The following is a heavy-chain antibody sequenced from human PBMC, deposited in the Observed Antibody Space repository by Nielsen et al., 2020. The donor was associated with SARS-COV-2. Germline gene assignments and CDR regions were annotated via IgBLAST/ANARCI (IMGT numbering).Heavy chain of an antibody. D-gene: IGHD6-6*01. CDR2: INPSGGST. J-gene: IGHJ4*02. Sequence: ASVKVSCKASGYTFTTYYIHWVRQASGQGLEWMTIINPSGGSTSCAQKFQGRVTMTRDTSTNTVYMDLGNLTSDDTAVYYCARTYTSSSAFDYWGQGTLVTVSS. CDR3: ARTYTSSSAFDY. CDR1: GYTFTTYY. V-gene: IGHV1-46*01.